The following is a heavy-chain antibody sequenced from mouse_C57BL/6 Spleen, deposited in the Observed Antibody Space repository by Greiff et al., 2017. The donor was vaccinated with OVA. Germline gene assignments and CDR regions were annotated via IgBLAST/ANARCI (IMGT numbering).Heavy chain of an antibody. J-gene: IGHJ4*01. CDR1: GFTFSDFY. CDR2: SRNKANDYTT. V-gene: IGHV7-1*01. CDR3: ARVYYAMDY. Sequence: EVKVVESGGGLVQSGRSLRLSCATSGFTFSDFYMEWVRQAPGKGLEWIAASRNKANDYTTEYSASVKGRFIVSRDTSQSILYLQMNALRAEDTAIYYCARVYYAMDYWGQGTSVTVSS.